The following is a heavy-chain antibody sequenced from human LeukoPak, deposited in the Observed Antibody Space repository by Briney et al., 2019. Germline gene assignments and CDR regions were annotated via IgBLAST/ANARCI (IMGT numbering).Heavy chain of an antibody. Sequence: ASVKVSCKASGYTFTGYYMHWVRQAPGQGLEWMGWINPNSGGTNYAQKFQGRVTMTRDTSISTAYMELSRLRSDDTAVYYCARWDYYDSSGYYNGYRRFDYWGQGTLATVSS. J-gene: IGHJ4*02. D-gene: IGHD3-22*01. CDR3: ARWDYYDSSGYYNGYRRFDY. CDR1: GYTFTGYY. V-gene: IGHV1-2*02. CDR2: INPNSGGT.